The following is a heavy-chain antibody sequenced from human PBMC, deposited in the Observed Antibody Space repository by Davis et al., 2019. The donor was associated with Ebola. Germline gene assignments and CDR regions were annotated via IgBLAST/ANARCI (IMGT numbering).Heavy chain of an antibody. D-gene: IGHD3-10*01. Sequence: GGSLRLSCAASGFTFSSYAMSWVRQASGKGLEWVGLIRGKANNYATAYVASVKGRFTISRDDSENTAYLQMNSLKTEDTAVYYCTGRRGFGGMDVWGHGTTVTVSS. CDR2: IRGKANNYAT. CDR1: GFTFSSYA. CDR3: TGRRGFGGMDV. V-gene: IGHV3-73*01. J-gene: IGHJ6*02.